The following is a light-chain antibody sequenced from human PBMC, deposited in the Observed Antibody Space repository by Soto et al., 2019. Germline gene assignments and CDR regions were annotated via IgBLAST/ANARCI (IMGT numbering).Light chain of an antibody. CDR3: QSYDFSLSGLV. V-gene: IGLV1-40*01. Sequence: QLVLTQPPSVSGAPGQSITISCTGSSSNIGAGYDVNWYQQLPGTAPKLLIYGNINRPSGVPDRFSGSKSGTSASLAITGLQAEDEADYYCQSYDFSLSGLVFGGGTKVTVL. CDR1: SSNIGAGYD. CDR2: GNI. J-gene: IGLJ2*01.